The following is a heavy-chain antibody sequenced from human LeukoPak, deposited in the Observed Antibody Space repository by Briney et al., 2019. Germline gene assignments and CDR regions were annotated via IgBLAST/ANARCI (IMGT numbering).Heavy chain of an antibody. J-gene: IGHJ4*02. CDR3: ARHRDSSGWTGDDYFDY. CDR1: GGSISSYY. D-gene: IGHD6-19*01. CDR2: IYYSGST. V-gene: IGHV4-39*01. Sequence: GSLRLSCTVSGGSISSYYWGWIRQPPGKGLEWIGSIYYSGSTYYNPSLKSRVTISVDTSKNQFSLKLSSVTAADTAVYYYARHRDSSGWTGDDYFDYWGQGTLVTVSS.